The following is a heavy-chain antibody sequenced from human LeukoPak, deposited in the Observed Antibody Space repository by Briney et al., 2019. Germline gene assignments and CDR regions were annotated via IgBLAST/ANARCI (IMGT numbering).Heavy chain of an antibody. CDR3: ARDFSFGVRPLHFFDY. Sequence: PGGSLRLSCAASGFTFSSYAMNWVRQAPGKGLEGVSGIRGSDGNTYYADSVKGRFTISRDNSKNTLFLQMNSLRAEDTAVYYCARDFSFGVRPLHFFDYWGQGTLVTVSS. D-gene: IGHD2-8*01. CDR2: IRGSDGNT. J-gene: IGHJ4*02. V-gene: IGHV3-23*01. CDR1: GFTFSSYA.